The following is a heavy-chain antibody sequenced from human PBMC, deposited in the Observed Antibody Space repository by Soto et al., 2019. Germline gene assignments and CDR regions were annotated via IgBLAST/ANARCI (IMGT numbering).Heavy chain of an antibody. D-gene: IGHD3-9*01. Sequence: ASVKVSCKASGYTFTGYYIHWVRQAPGQGLEWMGWINPNNGSTNYAQKLQGRVTMTTDTSTSTAYMELRSLRSDDTAVYYCARDGAIDFDWLFDYWGQGTLVTVSS. CDR3: ARDGAIDFDWLFDY. CDR2: INPNNGST. V-gene: IGHV1-18*04. CDR1: GYTFTGYY. J-gene: IGHJ4*02.